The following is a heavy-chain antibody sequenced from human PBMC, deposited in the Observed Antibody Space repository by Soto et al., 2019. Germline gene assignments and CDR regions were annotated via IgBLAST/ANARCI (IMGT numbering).Heavy chain of an antibody. D-gene: IGHD1-1*01. V-gene: IGHV3-23*01. CDR1: GFTFSSYA. CDR3: AKGRGQNWNFDY. J-gene: IGHJ4*02. CDR2: ISGSGGTA. Sequence: EVQLSESGGGSVQPGGSLRLSCAASGFTFSSYAMHWVRRPPGKGLEWVSSISGSGGTAYYADSVKGRFSISRDSLVNTLYLQMNSLRAEDTAVYYCAKGRGQNWNFDYWSQGTLVTVSP.